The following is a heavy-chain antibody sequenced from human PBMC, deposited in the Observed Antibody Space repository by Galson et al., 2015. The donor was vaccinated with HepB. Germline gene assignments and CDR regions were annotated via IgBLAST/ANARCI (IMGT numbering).Heavy chain of an antibody. D-gene: IGHD1-26*01. CDR1: AFTFRNYW. CDR2: IKEDGSEK. J-gene: IGHJ3*02. Sequence: SLRLSCAASAFTFRNYWMSWVRQAPGKGLEWVANIKEDGSEKVYVDSVKGRFTISRDNAKNSLFLQMNSLRAEDTAVYYCARVHSGIYYGDAFDIWGQGTLVIVSS. V-gene: IGHV3-7*03. CDR3: ARVHSGIYYGDAFDI.